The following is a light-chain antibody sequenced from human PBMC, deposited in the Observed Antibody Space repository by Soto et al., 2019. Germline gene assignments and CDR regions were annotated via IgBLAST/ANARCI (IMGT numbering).Light chain of an antibody. CDR1: QSIDTW. CDR2: KAS. J-gene: IGKJ1*01. CDR3: QEYKNDYGT. Sequence: DIPMTQSPATLAASVGDRVSLTCRASQSIDTWLAWYQQKPGKAPNLLIYKASRLESGVPSRFSGSGSGTEFPLTIASRQPKDFGIYSGQEYKNDYGTFGQGTKVEIK. V-gene: IGKV1-5*03.